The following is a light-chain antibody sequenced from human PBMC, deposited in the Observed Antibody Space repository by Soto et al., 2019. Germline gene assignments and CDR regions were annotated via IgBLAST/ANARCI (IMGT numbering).Light chain of an antibody. CDR3: QQSFSPLLT. CDR1: QTLNNY. V-gene: IGKV1-39*01. CDR2: AAS. J-gene: IGKJ4*01. Sequence: DIQMTQSPSSVSASVGDRVTITCRSSQTLNNYLTWFQQKPGKAPKVLIYAASTLQSGVPSRFSGSGSGAEFTLTISSLQPEDFATYYCQQSFSPLLTFGGGTKVDIK.